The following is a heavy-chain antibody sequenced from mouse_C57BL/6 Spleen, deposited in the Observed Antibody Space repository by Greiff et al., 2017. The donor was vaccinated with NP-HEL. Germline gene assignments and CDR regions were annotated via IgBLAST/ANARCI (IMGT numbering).Heavy chain of an antibody. CDR2: ISPSNGGT. D-gene: IGHD1-1*01. CDR3: ARPHYYGSSYKYYFDY. J-gene: IGHJ2*01. CDR1: GYTFTSYW. V-gene: IGHV1-53*01. Sequence: QVQLQQPGTELVKPGASVKLSCKASGYTFTSYWMHWVKQRPGQGLEWIGNISPSNGGTNYNEKFKSKATLTVDKSSSTAYMQLSSLTSEDSAVYYCARPHYYGSSYKYYFDYWGQGTTLTVSS.